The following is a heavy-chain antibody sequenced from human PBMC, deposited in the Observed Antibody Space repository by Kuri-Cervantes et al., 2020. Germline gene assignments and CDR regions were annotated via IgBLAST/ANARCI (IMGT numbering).Heavy chain of an antibody. CDR2: VYYSGST. CDR1: CGSINNYY. D-gene: IGHD3-10*01. CDR3: ARDKAGELRYYYGMDV. Sequence: SETLSLTCTVSCGSINNYYWNWIRQSPGKGLEWIGFVYYSGSTSYNPSLKSRATISVDTSKNQFSLKLRSVTAADTAVYYCARDKAGELRYYYGMDVWGQGPTVPVSS. J-gene: IGHJ6*02. V-gene: IGHV4-59*12.